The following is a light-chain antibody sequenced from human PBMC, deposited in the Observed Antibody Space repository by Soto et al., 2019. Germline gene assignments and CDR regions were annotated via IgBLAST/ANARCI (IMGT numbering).Light chain of an antibody. CDR3: QQYNNWPPRT. Sequence: EIVMTQSPASLSVSPGETATLSCRASQSISNSLAWYQQKPGQAPSLLIYGASTRATGIPARFSGSGSGTEFTLTISSLQSEDSALYYCQQYNNWPPRTVGQGTKVDIK. CDR2: GAS. CDR1: QSISNS. J-gene: IGKJ2*01. V-gene: IGKV3-15*01.